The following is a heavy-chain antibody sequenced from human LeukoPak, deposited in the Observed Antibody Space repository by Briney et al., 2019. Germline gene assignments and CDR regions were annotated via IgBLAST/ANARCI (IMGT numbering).Heavy chain of an antibody. D-gene: IGHD5-18*01. CDR2: INPSGGST. CDR3: ARSIYSYGHYFDY. J-gene: IGHJ4*02. CDR1: GYTFTSYY. Sequence: ASVKVSCKASGYTFTSYYMHWVRQAPGQGLEWMGIINPSGGSTSYAQKFQGRVTMTRDMSTSTVYMELRSLRSDDTAVYYCARSIYSYGHYFDYWGQGTLVTVSS. V-gene: IGHV1-46*01.